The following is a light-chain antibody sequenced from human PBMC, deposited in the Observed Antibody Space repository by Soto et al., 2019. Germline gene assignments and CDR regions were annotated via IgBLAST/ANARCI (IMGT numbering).Light chain of an antibody. J-gene: IGLJ2*01. CDR3: QSYDSSLSGSV. V-gene: IGLV1-40*01. CDR1: SSNIGARYD. Sequence: QSVLTQPPSVSGAPGQRVTISCTGSSSNIGARYDVHWYQQLPGTAPKLLIYGNNNRPSGVPDRFSGSKSGTSASLAITGLQAEHEADYYCQSYDSSLSGSVFGGGTQLTVL. CDR2: GNN.